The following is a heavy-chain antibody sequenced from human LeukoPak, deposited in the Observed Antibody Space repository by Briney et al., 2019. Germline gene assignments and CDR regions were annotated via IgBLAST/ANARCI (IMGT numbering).Heavy chain of an antibody. CDR2: ISAYNGNT. CDR1: GYTFTSYG. CDR3: AREDIVVVPAAHGMDV. V-gene: IGHV1-18*01. D-gene: IGHD2-2*01. Sequence: ASVKVSCKASGYTFTSYGISWMRQAPGQGLEWMGWISAYNGNTNYAQKLQGRVTMTTDTSTSTAYMELRSLRSDDTAVYYCAREDIVVVPAAHGMDVWGQGTTVTVSS. J-gene: IGHJ6*02.